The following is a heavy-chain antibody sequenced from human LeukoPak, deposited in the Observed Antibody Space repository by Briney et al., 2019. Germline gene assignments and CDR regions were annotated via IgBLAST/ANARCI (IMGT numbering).Heavy chain of an antibody. CDR1: GYSISSGYY. CDR2: IYPSGST. V-gene: IGHV4-38-2*02. J-gene: IGHJ4*02. CDR3: ARSNSFDC. Sequence: SETLSLTCTVSGYSISSGYYWGWIRQPPGKGLEWIGSIYPSGSTYYNPSLNSRVTISLDTAKNQFSLKVISVTAADTAVYYCARSNSFDCWGQGTLVTVSS.